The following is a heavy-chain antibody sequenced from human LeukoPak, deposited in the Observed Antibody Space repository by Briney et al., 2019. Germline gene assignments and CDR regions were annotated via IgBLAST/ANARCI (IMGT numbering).Heavy chain of an antibody. J-gene: IGHJ4*02. CDR1: GFTFSSFW. CDR3: ASTATTRYCSSTSCPLDY. V-gene: IGHV3-7*01. CDR2: IKQDGNEK. Sequence: GGSLRLSCAASGFTFSSFWMTWVRQAPGKGLEWVANIKQDGNEKYYVDSVKGRFTISRDNAKNSVYLQMSSLRAEDTAVCYCASTATTRYCSSTSCPLDYWGQGTLVTVSS. D-gene: IGHD2-2*01.